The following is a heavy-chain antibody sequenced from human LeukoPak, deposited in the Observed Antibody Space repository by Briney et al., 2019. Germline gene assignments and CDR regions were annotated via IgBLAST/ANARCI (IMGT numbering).Heavy chain of an antibody. CDR1: GGSFSGYY. J-gene: IGHJ4*02. CDR2: INHSGST. CDR3: VSLMTTVTTSGDY. D-gene: IGHD4-17*01. V-gene: IGHV4-34*01. Sequence: SETLSLTCAVYGGSFSGYYWSWIRQPPGKGVEGIGEINHSGSTNYNPSLTSRGTISVDTSKNQFSLKLSSVTAADTAVYYCVSLMTTVTTSGDYWGQGTLVTVSS.